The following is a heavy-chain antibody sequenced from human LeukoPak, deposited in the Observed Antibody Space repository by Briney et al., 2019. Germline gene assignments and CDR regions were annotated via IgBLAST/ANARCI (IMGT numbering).Heavy chain of an antibody. D-gene: IGHD1-1*01. Sequence: GGSLRLSCAASGFTSSSYALNWVRQAPGKGLEWVATVSGSGDRMYHADSVKGRFTISRDNPKNTIYLQMNSLRAEDTAVYYWAKAGAAPGFDFWGQGTLVTVSS. V-gene: IGHV3-23*01. CDR3: AKAGAAPGFDF. J-gene: IGHJ4*02. CDR1: GFTSSSYA. CDR2: VSGSGDRM.